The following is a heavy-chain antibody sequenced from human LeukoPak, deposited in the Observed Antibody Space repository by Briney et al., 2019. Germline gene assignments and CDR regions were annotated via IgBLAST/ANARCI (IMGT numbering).Heavy chain of an antibody. CDR3: VRYFDY. CDR2: ISGDGGST. Sequence: RPGGSLRLSCAASGFTFDDYAMHWVRQAPGKGLEWVSLISGDGGSTYYADSVKGRFTISRDNAKNSLYLQMNSLRDEDTAVYYCVRYFDYWGQGTLVTVSS. V-gene: IGHV3-43*02. J-gene: IGHJ4*02. CDR1: GFTFDDYA.